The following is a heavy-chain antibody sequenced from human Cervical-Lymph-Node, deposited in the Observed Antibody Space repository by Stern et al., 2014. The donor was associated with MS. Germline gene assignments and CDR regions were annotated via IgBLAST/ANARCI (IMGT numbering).Heavy chain of an antibody. CDR3: AREEASIVGATLSGY. CDR1: GFTFSSYS. V-gene: IGHV3-21*01. D-gene: IGHD1-26*01. CDR2: ISRGSTYV. Sequence: VQLVESGGGLVKPGGSLRLSCAASGFTFSSYSFNWVRQAPGKGLEWVSSISRGSTYVYYADSVKGRFTISRDNAKNSLYLQMNSLRAEDTAVYYCAREEASIVGATLSGYWGQGTLVTVSS. J-gene: IGHJ4*02.